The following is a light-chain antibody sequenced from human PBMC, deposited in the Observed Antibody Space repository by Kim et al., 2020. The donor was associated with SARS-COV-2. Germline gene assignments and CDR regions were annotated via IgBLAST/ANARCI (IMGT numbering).Light chain of an antibody. J-gene: IGLJ2*01. CDR3: ATWDDSLHGPV. CDR1: TPNNGRCP. CDR2: INN. Sequence: GQRVTISCSGGTPNNGRCPITWYQQRPGTAPKFLIYINNQRPSGVSDRFSGSASGTSASLTISGLQSDDEAVYYCATWDDSLHGPVFGGGTQLTVL. V-gene: IGLV1-44*01.